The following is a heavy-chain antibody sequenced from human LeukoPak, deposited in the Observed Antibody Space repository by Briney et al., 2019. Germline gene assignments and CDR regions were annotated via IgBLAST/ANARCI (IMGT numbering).Heavy chain of an antibody. J-gene: IGHJ4*02. CDR1: GGSISSGGYY. D-gene: IGHD1-26*01. V-gene: IGHV4-31*03. CDR2: IYYSGST. Sequence: SETLSLTCTVSGGSISSGGYYWSWIRQHPGKGLEWIGYIYYSGSTYYNPSLKSRVTISVDTSKNQFSLKLSSVTAADTAVYYCARGEATDYFDYWGQGTLVTVSS. CDR3: ARGEATDYFDY.